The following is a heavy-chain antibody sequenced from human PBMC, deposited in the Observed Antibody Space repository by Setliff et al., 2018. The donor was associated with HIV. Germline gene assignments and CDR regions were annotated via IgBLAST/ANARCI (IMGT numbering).Heavy chain of an antibody. CDR2: IHTNRGT. D-gene: IGHD1-7*01. Sequence: PSETLSLTCTVSGSSISGYYWSWIRQSPGKGLEWIGYIHTNRGTKTNLSLKTRATVSLDTSKNQFFLILTSVTASDTAIYYCARHPRKEPERNYKFDSWGQGTLVTVSS. CDR1: GSSISGYY. CDR3: ARHPRKEPERNYKFDS. V-gene: IGHV4-4*09. J-gene: IGHJ4*02.